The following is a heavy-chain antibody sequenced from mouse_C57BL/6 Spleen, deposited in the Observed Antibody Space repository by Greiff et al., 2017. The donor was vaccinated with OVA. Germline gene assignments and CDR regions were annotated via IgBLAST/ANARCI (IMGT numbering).Heavy chain of an antibody. CDR1: GFSLTSYA. D-gene: IGHD2-4*01. Sequence: VKLMESGPGLVAPSQSLSITCTVSGFSLTSYAISWVRQPPGKGLEWLGVIWTGGGTNYNSALKSRLSISKDNSKSQVFLKMNSLQTDDTARYYCARNGYDYDVRYFDVWGTGTTVTVSS. CDR2: IWTGGGT. CDR3: ARNGYDYDVRYFDV. V-gene: IGHV2-9-1*01. J-gene: IGHJ1*03.